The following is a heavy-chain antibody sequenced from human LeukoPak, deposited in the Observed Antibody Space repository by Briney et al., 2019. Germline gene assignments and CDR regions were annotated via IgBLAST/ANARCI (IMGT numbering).Heavy chain of an antibody. CDR3: AKDKRYSTPYYFDY. J-gene: IGHJ4*02. V-gene: IGHV3-23*01. Sequence: PGGSLRLSCVGSGFTSIAYALTWARQAPGKGLEWVSGISGGGVTTYYADSVKGRFTISRDNSKNTLYLQMNSLRAEDTAVYYCAKDKRYSTPYYFDYWGQGTLVTVSS. CDR1: GFTSIAYA. D-gene: IGHD6-13*01. CDR2: ISGGGVTT.